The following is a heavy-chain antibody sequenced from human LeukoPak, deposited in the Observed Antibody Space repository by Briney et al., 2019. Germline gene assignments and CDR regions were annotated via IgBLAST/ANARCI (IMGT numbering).Heavy chain of an antibody. J-gene: IGHJ4*02. V-gene: IGHV3-48*01. D-gene: IGHD6-6*01. CDR1: GFTVSSNY. CDR3: ARWVAARAFDY. CDR2: ISSRGSSI. Sequence: GGSLRLSCAASGFTVSSNYMNWVRQAPGKGLEWISYISSRGSSIYYADSVKGRFTISRDNARNSLFLQMNSLRAEDTAVYYCARWVAARAFDYWGQGTLVTVSS.